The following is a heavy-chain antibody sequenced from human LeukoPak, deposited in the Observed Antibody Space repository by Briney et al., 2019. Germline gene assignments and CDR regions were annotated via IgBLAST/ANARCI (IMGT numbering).Heavy chain of an antibody. D-gene: IGHD3-3*01. Sequence: SVKVSCKASGGTFSSYAISWVRQAPGQGLEWMGGIIPIFGTANYAQKFQGRVTITADESTSTAYMELSSLRSEDTAVYYCATLANYYDFWSGPFDPWGQGTLVTVSS. CDR1: GGTFSSYA. V-gene: IGHV1-69*13. CDR3: ATLANYYDFWSGPFDP. J-gene: IGHJ5*02. CDR2: IIPIFGTA.